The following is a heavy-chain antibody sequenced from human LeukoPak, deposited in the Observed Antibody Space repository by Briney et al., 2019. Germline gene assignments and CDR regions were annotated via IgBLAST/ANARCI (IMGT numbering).Heavy chain of an antibody. CDR1: GGSFSVYY. CDR3: ARGGVFSSGWSSSFDY. Sequence: SETLSLTCAVYGGSFSVYYGGGIRRPPGKGREWIGEINHSGSTNYNPSLKSRVTISVDTSKNQFSLKLSSVTAADTAVYYCARGGVFSSGWSSSFDYWGQGTLVTVSS. V-gene: IGHV4-34*01. D-gene: IGHD6-19*01. CDR2: INHSGST. J-gene: IGHJ4*02.